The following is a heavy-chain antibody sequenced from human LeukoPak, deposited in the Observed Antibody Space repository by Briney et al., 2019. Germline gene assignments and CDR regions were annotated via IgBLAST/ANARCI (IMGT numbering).Heavy chain of an antibody. Sequence: GGSLRLSCAASGFTFTTYWMHWVRQAPGTGLMWVSRISGDGGTSAYADSVKGRFTISRDNAKNTLYLQMNSLRTEDTALYYCAISRYSGSSLDYWGQGSLVTVPS. V-gene: IGHV3-74*01. CDR2: ISGDGGTS. J-gene: IGHJ4*02. CDR3: AISRYSGSSLDY. CDR1: GFTFTTYW. D-gene: IGHD1-26*01.